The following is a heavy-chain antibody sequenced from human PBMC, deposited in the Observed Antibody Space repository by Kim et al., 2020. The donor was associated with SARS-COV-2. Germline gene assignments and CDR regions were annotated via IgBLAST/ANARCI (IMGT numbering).Heavy chain of an antibody. J-gene: IGHJ6*03. Sequence: SVKGRVTISRHNSKNPLYLQMNSLRTEDTAVYYCAGRHSSSVGYYYYMDVWGKGTTVTVSS. D-gene: IGHD6-6*01. V-gene: IGHV3-53*04. CDR3: AGRHSSSVGYYYYMDV.